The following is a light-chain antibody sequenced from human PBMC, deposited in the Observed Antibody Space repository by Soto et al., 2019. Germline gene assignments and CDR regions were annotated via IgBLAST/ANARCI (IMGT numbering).Light chain of an antibody. CDR3: QQRSNWPPLYT. V-gene: IGKV3-11*01. Sequence: EIVLTQSPATLSLSPGERVTLSCRASQSVSIYLAWYQQKPGQAPRLLIYGASTRATGIPARFSGSGSGTDFTLTISSLEPEDFAVYYCQQRSNWPPLYTFGQGTRLEIK. CDR1: QSVSIY. CDR2: GAS. J-gene: IGKJ2*01.